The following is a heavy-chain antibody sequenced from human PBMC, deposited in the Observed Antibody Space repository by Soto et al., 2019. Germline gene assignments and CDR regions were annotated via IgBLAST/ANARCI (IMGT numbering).Heavy chain of an antibody. V-gene: IGHV3-23*04. CDR2: ISGSGGST. CDR1: GFTFSIYG. D-gene: IGHD6-6*01. CDR3: AKDKELVQPPGYYGMDV. J-gene: IGHJ6*02. Sequence: EVQLVESGGGLVQPGGSLRLSCAASGFTFSIYGMSWVRQAPGKGLEWVSAISGSGGSTYYADSVKGRFTISRDNSKNTLYLQMNSLRAEDTAVYYCAKDKELVQPPGYYGMDVWGQGTTVTVSS.